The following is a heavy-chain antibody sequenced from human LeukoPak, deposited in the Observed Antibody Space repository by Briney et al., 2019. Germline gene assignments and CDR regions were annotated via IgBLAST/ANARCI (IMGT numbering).Heavy chain of an antibody. V-gene: IGHV1-69*13. CDR1: GGTFSSYA. CDR2: IIPIFGTA. J-gene: IGHJ6*03. Sequence: ASVKVSCKASGGTFSSYAISWVRQAPGQGLEWMGGIIPIFGTANYAQKFQGRVTITADESTSTAYMEPSSLRSEDTAVYYCARAPGDYDSKGDYYYYMDVWGKGTTVTVSS. CDR3: ARAPGDYDSKGDYYYYMDV. D-gene: IGHD4-17*01.